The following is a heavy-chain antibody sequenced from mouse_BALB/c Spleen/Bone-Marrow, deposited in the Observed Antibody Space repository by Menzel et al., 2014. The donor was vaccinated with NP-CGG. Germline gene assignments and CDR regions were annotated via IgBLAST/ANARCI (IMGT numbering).Heavy chain of an antibody. D-gene: IGHD2-3*01. CDR2: ITYSGYT. CDR1: GDSITSGY. Sequence: EVKLVESGPSLVKPSQTLSLTCSVTGDSITSGYWNWIRKLPGNKLEYMGYITYSGYTYYNPSLKSRISFTRDTSKNQFYLQLNSVTTEDTATYYCARSPYDGYYVFAYWGQGTLVTVSA. CDR3: ARSPYDGYYVFAY. J-gene: IGHJ3*01. V-gene: IGHV3-8*02.